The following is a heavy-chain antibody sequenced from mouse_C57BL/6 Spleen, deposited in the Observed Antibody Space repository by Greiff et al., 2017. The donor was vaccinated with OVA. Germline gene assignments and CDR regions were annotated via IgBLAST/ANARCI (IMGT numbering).Heavy chain of an antibody. J-gene: IGHJ2*01. CDR1: GFTFSNYW. CDR3: TGDLLRPFFDY. CDR2: IRLKSDNYAT. V-gene: IGHV6-3*01. Sequence: EVKLEESGGGLVQPGGSMKLSCVASGFTFSNYWMNWVRQSPEKGLEWVAQIRLKSDNYATHYAESVKGRFTISRDDSKSSVYLQMNNLRAEDTGIYYCTGDLLRPFFDYWGQGTTLTVSS. D-gene: IGHD1-2*01.